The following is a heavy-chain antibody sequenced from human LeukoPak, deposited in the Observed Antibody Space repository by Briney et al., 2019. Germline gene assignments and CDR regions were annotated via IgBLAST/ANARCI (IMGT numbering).Heavy chain of an antibody. CDR2: ITTSSTTR. CDR1: GFTFSNYH. V-gene: IGHV3-48*02. J-gene: IGHJ4*02. CDR3: ARDKWLDY. Sequence: GGSLRLSCAASGFTFSNYHMNWVRQAPGKGLEWISYITTSSTTRYYADSVKGRFIVSRDNAKNSLYLQMNSLRDEDTAVYYCARDKWLDYWGQGSLVTVSS. D-gene: IGHD5-24*01.